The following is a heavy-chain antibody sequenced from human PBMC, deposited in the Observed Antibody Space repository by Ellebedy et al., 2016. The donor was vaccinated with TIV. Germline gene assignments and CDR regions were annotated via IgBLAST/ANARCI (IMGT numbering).Heavy chain of an antibody. V-gene: IGHV3-48*02. D-gene: IGHD3-22*01. CDR2: ISSSSSTI. Sequence: GGSLRLSCAASGFTFSSYSMNWVRQAPGKGLEWVSYISSSSSTIYYADSVKGRFTISRDNAKNSLYLQMNSLRDEDTAVYYCARRVPFKYDSSGYYLDYWGQGTLVTVSS. J-gene: IGHJ4*02. CDR3: ARRVPFKYDSSGYYLDY. CDR1: GFTFSSYS.